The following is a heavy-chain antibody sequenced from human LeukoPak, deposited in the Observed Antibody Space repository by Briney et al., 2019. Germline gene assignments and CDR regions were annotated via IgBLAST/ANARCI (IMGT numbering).Heavy chain of an antibody. Sequence: AETLSLTCTVSGFSISSGYFWGWIRQPPGQGLEWIGSIYYSGSTYYNPSLKSRVTISVDTSKNQFSLKLSSVTAADTAVYYCARVGGGYDYTNWFDPWGQGTLVTVSS. D-gene: IGHD5-12*01. CDR3: ARVGGGYDYTNWFDP. V-gene: IGHV4-38-2*02. CDR1: GFSISSGYF. CDR2: IYYSGST. J-gene: IGHJ5*02.